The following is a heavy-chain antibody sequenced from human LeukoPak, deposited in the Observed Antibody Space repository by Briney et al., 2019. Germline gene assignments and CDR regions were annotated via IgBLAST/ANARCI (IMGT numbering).Heavy chain of an antibody. V-gene: IGHV4-31*03. CDR1: GGSISSGGYY. Sequence: SETLSLTCTVSGGSISSGGYYWSWIRQHPGKGLEWIGYIYYSGSTYYNPSLKSRVTISVDTSKNQFSLKLSSVTAADTAVYYCARVRPSSGWYYYWGQGTLVTVSS. CDR3: ARVRPSSGWYYY. D-gene: IGHD6-19*01. CDR2: IYYSGST. J-gene: IGHJ4*02.